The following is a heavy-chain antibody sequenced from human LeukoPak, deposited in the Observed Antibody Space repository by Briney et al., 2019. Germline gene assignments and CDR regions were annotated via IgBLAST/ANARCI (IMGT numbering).Heavy chain of an antibody. V-gene: IGHV1-18*01. Sequence: GASVKVSCKASGYTFTSYGISWVRQAPGQGLEWVGWISAYNGNTNYAQKLQGRVTMTTDTSTSTAYMELRSLRSDDTAVYYCARDIVVVPAAKGSNWFDPWGQGTLVTVSS. CDR3: ARDIVVVPAAKGSNWFDP. CDR1: GYTFTSYG. J-gene: IGHJ5*02. D-gene: IGHD2-2*01. CDR2: ISAYNGNT.